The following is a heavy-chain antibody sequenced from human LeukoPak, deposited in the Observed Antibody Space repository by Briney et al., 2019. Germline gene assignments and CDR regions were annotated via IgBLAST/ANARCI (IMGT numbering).Heavy chain of an antibody. J-gene: IGHJ4*02. CDR2: IYPGDSDT. D-gene: IGHD3/OR15-3a*01. CDR3: ARVGGDFLYYFDY. CDR1: GYSFTSYW. Sequence: GESLKISCKGSGYSFTSYWIGWVRQMPGKGLEWMGIIYPGDSDTRYSPSFQGQVTISADKSISTTYLQWSSLKASDTAIYYCARVGGDFLYYFDYWGQGTLVTVSS. V-gene: IGHV5-51*01.